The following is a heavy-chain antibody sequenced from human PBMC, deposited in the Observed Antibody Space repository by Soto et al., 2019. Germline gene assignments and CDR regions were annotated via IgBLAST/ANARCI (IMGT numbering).Heavy chain of an antibody. CDR2: ISAYNGNT. CDR1: GYTFTSYG. CDR3: ARGHSGSGSYYTPSLDV. V-gene: IGHV1-18*01. J-gene: IGHJ6*02. D-gene: IGHD3-10*01. Sequence: QVQLVQSGAEVKKPGASVKVSCKASGYTFTSYGISWVRQAPGQGLEWMGGISAYNGNTNYAQKRQDRVNMPTDTSTSTAYMELRSLRSDDTAVYYCARGHSGSGSYYTPSLDVWGQGTTVTVSS.